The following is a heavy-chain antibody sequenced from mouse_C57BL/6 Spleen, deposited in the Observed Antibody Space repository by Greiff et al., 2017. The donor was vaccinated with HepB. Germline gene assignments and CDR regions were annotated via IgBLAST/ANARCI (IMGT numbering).Heavy chain of an antibody. CDR3: ASHYGSFPMDY. CDR2: ISYDGSN. D-gene: IGHD1-1*01. J-gene: IGHJ4*01. Sequence: EVQLQESGPGLVKPSQSLSLTCSVTGYSITSGYYWNWIRQFPGNKLEWMGYISYDGSNNYNPSLKNRISITRDTSKNQFFLKLNSVTTEDTATYYCASHYGSFPMDYWGQGTSVTVSS. V-gene: IGHV3-6*01. CDR1: GYSITSGYY.